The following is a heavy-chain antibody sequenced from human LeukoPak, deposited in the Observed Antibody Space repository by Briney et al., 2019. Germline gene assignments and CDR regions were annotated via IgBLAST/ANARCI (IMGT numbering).Heavy chain of an antibody. CDR3: ARAVVVVAATRAGLVNWFDP. Sequence: SETLSLTCAVYGGSFSGYYWSWIRQPPGKGLEWIGEINHSGSTNYNPSLKSRVTISVDTSKNQFSLKLSSVTAADTAVYYCARAVVVVAATRAGLVNWFDPWGQGTLVTVSS. J-gene: IGHJ5*02. V-gene: IGHV4-34*01. D-gene: IGHD2-15*01. CDR2: INHSGST. CDR1: GGSFSGYY.